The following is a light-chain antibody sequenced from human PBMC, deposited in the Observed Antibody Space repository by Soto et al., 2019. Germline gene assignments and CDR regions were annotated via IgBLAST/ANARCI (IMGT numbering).Light chain of an antibody. CDR3: SSYAGSNNFV. CDR1: SSDVGGYNY. V-gene: IGLV2-8*01. Sequence: QSVLTQPPSASGSPGQSVTISCTGTSSDVGGYNYVSWYQQHPGKAPKLMIYEVNKRPSGVPDRVSGSKSGNTASLTVSGLQAEDEADYYCSSYAGSNNFVFGTGTKVTVL. J-gene: IGLJ1*01. CDR2: EVN.